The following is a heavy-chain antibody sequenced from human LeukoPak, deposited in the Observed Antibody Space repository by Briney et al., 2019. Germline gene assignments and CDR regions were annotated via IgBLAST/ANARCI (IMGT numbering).Heavy chain of an antibody. CDR2: ISSSSSTI. CDR3: ARDEDDILTGYHFDY. J-gene: IGHJ4*02. D-gene: IGHD3-9*01. V-gene: IGHV3-48*01. Sequence: GGSLRLSCAASGFTFSSYSMNWVRQAPGKGLEWVSYISSSSSTIYYADSVKGRFTISRDNAKNSLYLQMNSLRAEDTAVYYCARDEDDILTGYHFDYWGQGTLVTVSS. CDR1: GFTFSSYS.